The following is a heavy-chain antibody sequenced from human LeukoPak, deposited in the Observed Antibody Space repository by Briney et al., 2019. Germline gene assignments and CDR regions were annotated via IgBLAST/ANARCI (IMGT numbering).Heavy chain of an antibody. CDR2: IYYSGST. CDR1: GGSIRSYY. D-gene: IGHD3-3*01. Sequence: SETLSLTCTVSGGSIRSYYWSWIRQPPGKGLEWIGYIYYSGSTNYNPSLKSRVTISVDTSKNQFSLKLSSVTAADTAVYYCARESYRITIFGVVVWGWFDPWGQGTLVTVSS. V-gene: IGHV4-59*01. J-gene: IGHJ5*02. CDR3: ARESYRITIFGVVVWGWFDP.